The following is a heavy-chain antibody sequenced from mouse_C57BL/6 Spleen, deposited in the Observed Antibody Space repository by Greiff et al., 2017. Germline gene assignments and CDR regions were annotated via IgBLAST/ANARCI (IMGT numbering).Heavy chain of an antibody. CDR3: ARGGYGSSSFDYAMDY. CDR2: INYDGSST. J-gene: IGHJ4*01. V-gene: IGHV5-16*01. CDR1: GFTFSDYY. Sequence: EVKVVESEGGLVQPGSSMKLSCTASGFTFSDYYMAWVRQVPEKGLEWVANINYDGSSTYYLDSLKSRFIISRDNAKNILYLQMSSLKSEDTATYYCARGGYGSSSFDYAMDYWGQGTSVTVSS. D-gene: IGHD1-1*01.